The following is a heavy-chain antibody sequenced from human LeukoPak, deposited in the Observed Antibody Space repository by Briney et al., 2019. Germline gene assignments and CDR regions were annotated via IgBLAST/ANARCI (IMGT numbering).Heavy chain of an antibody. V-gene: IGHV1-18*01. CDR2: ISAYNGNT. CDR1: GYTFTSYG. D-gene: IGHD3-3*01. Sequence: ASVKVSCKASGYTFTSYGISWVRQAPGQGLEWMGWISAYNGNTNYAQKLQGRVTMTTDTSTSTAYMELRSLRSGDTAVYCCARDPRTAKDYDFWSGYYRYWGQGTLVTVSS. CDR3: ARDPRTAKDYDFWSGYYRY. J-gene: IGHJ4*02.